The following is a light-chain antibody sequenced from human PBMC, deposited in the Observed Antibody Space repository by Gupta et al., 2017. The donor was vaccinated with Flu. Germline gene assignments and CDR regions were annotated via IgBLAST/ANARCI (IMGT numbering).Light chain of an antibody. J-gene: IGKJ1*01. V-gene: IGKV3-11*01. CDR3: HQRSDWPGT. CDR2: DAS. CDR1: QSVGRY. Sequence: EIVLTQYPATLSLSPGERATLSCRASQSVGRYLAWYQHKPGQAPRLLIYDASTRATGIPARFSGSGSGTDFTLTISSLEPEEFALYYCHQRSDWPGTFGQGTKVEIK.